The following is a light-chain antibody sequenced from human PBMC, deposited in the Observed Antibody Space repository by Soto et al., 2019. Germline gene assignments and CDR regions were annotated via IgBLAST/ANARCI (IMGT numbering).Light chain of an antibody. CDR1: SSDVGSYNY. J-gene: IGLJ1*01. CDR2: GVN. V-gene: IGLV2-14*01. CDR3: NSYTTSSTYV. Sequence: QSVLTQPASVSGSPGQWITISCTGTSSDVGSYNYVSWYQQRPGKAPQLIIYGVNNRPSGVSNRFSGSKSDNTASLTISGLQAEDEADYYCNSYTTSSTYVFGTGTQLTVL.